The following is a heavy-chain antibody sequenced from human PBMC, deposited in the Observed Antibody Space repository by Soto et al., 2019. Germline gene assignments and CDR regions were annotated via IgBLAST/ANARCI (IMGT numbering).Heavy chain of an antibody. V-gene: IGHV1-69*06. CDR2: IIPMLGTP. J-gene: IGHJ4*02. CDR1: GDTFSSYA. Sequence: QVQLVQSGAEVKKPGSSVKVSCKSSGDTFSSYAISWVRQAPGQGLEWMGGIIPMLGTPSYAQKFQDRVTITANKFTSTAYMELSGLRSEDTAVYYCAKEKSRYDRSGYYRPDYWGQGTLVIVSS. D-gene: IGHD3-22*01. CDR3: AKEKSRYDRSGYYRPDY.